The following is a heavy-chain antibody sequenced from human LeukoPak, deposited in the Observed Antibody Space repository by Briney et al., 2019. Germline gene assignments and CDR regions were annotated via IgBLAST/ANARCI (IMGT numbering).Heavy chain of an antibody. Sequence: GGSLRLSCAASGFTVSTNYMSWVRQAPGKGLEWVSVIYSGGSTYYADSVKGRFTNSRDNSKNTLYLQMNSLRAEDTAVYYCASVWFGELAFDYWGQGALLTVSS. D-gene: IGHD3-10*01. V-gene: IGHV3-66*01. CDR2: IYSGGST. J-gene: IGHJ4*02. CDR1: GFTVSTNY. CDR3: ASVWFGELAFDY.